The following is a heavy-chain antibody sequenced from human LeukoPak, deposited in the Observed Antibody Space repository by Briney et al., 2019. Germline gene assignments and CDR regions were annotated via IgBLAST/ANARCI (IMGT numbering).Heavy chain of an antibody. CDR2: INPNSGGT. J-gene: IGHJ4*02. CDR3: ARGGSYYEFDY. Sequence: ASVKVSCKASGYTFTGYSMHWLRQAPGQGLGWMGWINPNSGGTSYAHNFQGRVTMTRDTSISTVYVELSRLRSDDTAVYFCARGGSYYEFDYWGQGTLVTVSS. V-gene: IGHV1-2*02. D-gene: IGHD1-26*01. CDR1: GYTFTGYS.